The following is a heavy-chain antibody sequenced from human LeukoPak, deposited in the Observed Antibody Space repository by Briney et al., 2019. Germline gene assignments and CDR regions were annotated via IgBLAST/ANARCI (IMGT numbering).Heavy chain of an antibody. D-gene: IGHD3-10*01. J-gene: IGHJ5*02. CDR1: GYTFTGYY. CDR3: ARVARVTMVRGVWFDP. Sequence: ASVKVSCKASGYTFTGYYMHWARQAPGQGLEWMGWINPNSGGTNYAQKFQGRVTMTRDTSISTAYMELSRLRSDDTAVYYCARVARVTMVRGVWFDPWGQVTLVTVSS. V-gene: IGHV1-2*02. CDR2: INPNSGGT.